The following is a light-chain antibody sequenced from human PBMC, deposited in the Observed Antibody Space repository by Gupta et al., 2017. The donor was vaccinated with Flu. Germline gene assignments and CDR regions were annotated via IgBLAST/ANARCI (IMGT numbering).Light chain of an antibody. J-gene: IGKJ3*01. Sequence: EIVLTQSPATLSLSPGERATLSCRASQSVSSYLAWYQQKPGQAPRLLIYVASNRATGIPARFSGSGSGTDFTLTISSLEPEDFAVYYCQQQVTFGPGTKVDIK. V-gene: IGKV3-11*01. CDR2: VAS. CDR3: QQQVT. CDR1: QSVSSY.